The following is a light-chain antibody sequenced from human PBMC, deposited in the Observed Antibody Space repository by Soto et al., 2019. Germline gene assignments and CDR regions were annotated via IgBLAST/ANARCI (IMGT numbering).Light chain of an antibody. CDR3: SSHAGYNNFYV. Sequence: QSVLTQPPAASGSPGQSVTISCTGTSSDFGYYNYVSWFQQHPGKGPKLIIYEVYKRPSGVPDRFSGSKSGNTASLTVSGLQAEDEADYYCSSHAGYNNFYVFGTGTKVTVL. V-gene: IGLV2-8*01. CDR1: SSDFGYYNY. CDR2: EVY. J-gene: IGLJ1*01.